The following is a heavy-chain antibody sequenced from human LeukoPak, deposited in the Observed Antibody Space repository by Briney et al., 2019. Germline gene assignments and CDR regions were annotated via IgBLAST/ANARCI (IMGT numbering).Heavy chain of an antibody. D-gene: IGHD2-21*02. CDR2: INGGATYT. CDR3: AKDPILTVVNWFDS. V-gene: IGHV3-23*01. Sequence: GASLRLSGAASGFTFSSYGMSWVRKAPGKGLEFVAAINGGATYTYYADSVKGRFTISRDNSKNTLYLQMNSLRAEDTAVYYCAKDPILTVVNWFDSWGLGTLVSVSS. J-gene: IGHJ5*01. CDR1: GFTFSSYG.